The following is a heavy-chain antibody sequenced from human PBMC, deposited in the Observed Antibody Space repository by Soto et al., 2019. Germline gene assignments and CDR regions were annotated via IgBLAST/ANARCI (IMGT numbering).Heavy chain of an antibody. D-gene: IGHD3-3*01. CDR3: ARGLNDFWSGYYMYWFDP. J-gene: IGHJ5*02. CDR1: GYTFTSYG. Sequence: ASVKVSCKASGYTFTSYGISWVRQAPGQGLEWMGWISAYNGNTNYAQKLQGRVTMTTDTSTSTAYMELRSLRSDDTAVYYCARGLNDFWSGYYMYWFDPWGQGTLVTAPQ. V-gene: IGHV1-18*01. CDR2: ISAYNGNT.